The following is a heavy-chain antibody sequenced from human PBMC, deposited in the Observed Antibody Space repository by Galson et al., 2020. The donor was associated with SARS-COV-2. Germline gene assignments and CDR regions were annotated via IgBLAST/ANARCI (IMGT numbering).Heavy chain of an antibody. V-gene: IGHV3-30*04. CDR2: IPYDGSNK. Sequence: QLGESLKISCAASGFTFSSSAMHWVRQAPGKGLVWVAVIPYDGSNKYYADSVKGRFTISRDNSKNTLYLQMNSLRAEDTAVYYCARARGGSYFDAFDIWGQGTMVTVSS. J-gene: IGHJ3*02. D-gene: IGHD1-26*01. CDR1: GFTFSSSA. CDR3: ARARGGSYFDAFDI.